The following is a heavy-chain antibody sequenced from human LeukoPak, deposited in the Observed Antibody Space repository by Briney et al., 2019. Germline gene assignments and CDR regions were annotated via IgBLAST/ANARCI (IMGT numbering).Heavy chain of an antibody. Sequence: ASVKVSCKASGYTFTGYYMHWVRQAPGQGLEWMGWINPNSGGSNYAQKFQGRVTMTRDTSISTAYMELSRLRSDDTAVYYCARWYSGYDLTYFDYWGQGTLVTVSS. CDR1: GYTFTGYY. D-gene: IGHD5-12*01. CDR3: ARWYSGYDLTYFDY. V-gene: IGHV1-2*02. CDR2: INPNSGGS. J-gene: IGHJ4*02.